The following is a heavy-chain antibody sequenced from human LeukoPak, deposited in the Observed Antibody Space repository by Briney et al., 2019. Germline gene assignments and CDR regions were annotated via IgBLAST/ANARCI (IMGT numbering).Heavy chain of an antibody. CDR3: AREIMVSREWYFDL. CDR1: GFTVSSNY. J-gene: IGHJ2*01. D-gene: IGHD2-21*01. Sequence: GGSLRLSCVASGFTVSSNYMSWVRQAPGKGLQWVSVIYSGGRTYYADSVKGRFTISRDNAKNTLYLQMNSLRVEDTAVYFCAREIMVSREWYFDLWGRGTLVTVAS. V-gene: IGHV3-53*01. CDR2: IYSGGRT.